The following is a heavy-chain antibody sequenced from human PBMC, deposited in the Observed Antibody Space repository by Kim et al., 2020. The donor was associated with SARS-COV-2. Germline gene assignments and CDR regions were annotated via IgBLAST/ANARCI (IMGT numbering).Heavy chain of an antibody. Sequence: GGSLRLSCAASGFTFSSYSMNWVRQAPGKGLEWVSSISSSSSYIYYADSVKGRFTISRDNAKNSLYLQMNSLRAEDTAVYYCARVVWAGGMDVWGQGTTVTVSS. CDR3: ARVVWAGGMDV. V-gene: IGHV3-21*01. CDR1: GFTFSSYS. J-gene: IGHJ6*02. CDR2: ISSSSSYI. D-gene: IGHD7-27*01.